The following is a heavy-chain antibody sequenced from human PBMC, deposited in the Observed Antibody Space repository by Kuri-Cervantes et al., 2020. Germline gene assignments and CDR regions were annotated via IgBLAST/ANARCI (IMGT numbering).Heavy chain of an antibody. CDR1: GFTFSSYS. J-gene: IGHJ4*02. CDR3: ARSGGKYDSENDY. Sequence: GGSLRLSCAASGFTFSSYSMNWVRQAPGKGLEWVSSISSSSSYIYYADSVKGRFTISRDNSKNTLYLQMNSLRAEDTAVYYCARSGGKYDSENDYWGQGTLVTVSS. V-gene: IGHV3-21*04. D-gene: IGHD3-3*01. CDR2: ISSSSSYI.